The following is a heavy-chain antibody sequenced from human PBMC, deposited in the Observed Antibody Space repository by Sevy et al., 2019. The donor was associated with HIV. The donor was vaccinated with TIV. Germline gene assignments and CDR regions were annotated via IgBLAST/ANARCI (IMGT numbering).Heavy chain of an antibody. J-gene: IGHJ6*03. CDR3: AKDLGKGFDYYMDV. CDR1: GFTFSGYA. D-gene: IGHD1-26*01. V-gene: IGHV3-30*02. CDR2: IRYDGTNK. Sequence: GGSLRLSCAASGFTFSGYAMHWVHQAPGKGLEWVALIRYDGTNKYYADSVKGRFTISRDNSKNTLYLQMNSLRTEDTALYYCAKDLGKGFDYYMDVWGKGTTVTVSS.